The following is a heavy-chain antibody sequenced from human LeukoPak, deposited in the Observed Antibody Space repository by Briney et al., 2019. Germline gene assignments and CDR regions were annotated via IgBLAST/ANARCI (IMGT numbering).Heavy chain of an antibody. Sequence: SETLSLTCTVSGGSISGTYYWSWIRQPPGKGLEWIGYTGTTDSNPSLKSRVTISLDTSKNQFSLNLSSVTAADTAVYYCARRWVYDKRAFDAWGQGTMVTVSS. CDR3: ARRWVYDKRAFDA. CDR2: YTGTT. D-gene: IGHD3-16*01. V-gene: IGHV4-59*08. J-gene: IGHJ3*01. CDR1: GGSISGTYY.